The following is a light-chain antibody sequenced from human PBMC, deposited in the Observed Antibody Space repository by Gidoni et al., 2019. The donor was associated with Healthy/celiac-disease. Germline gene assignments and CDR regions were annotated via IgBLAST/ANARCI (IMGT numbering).Light chain of an antibody. V-gene: IGKV3-11*01. CDR2: DAS. CDR3: QQSSNWPT. CDR1: QSVSSY. J-gene: IGKJ4*01. Sequence: IVSTQSPATLSLSPGERATLSCRASQSVSSYLAWYQQKPGQAPRLLIYDASNRATGIPARFSGSGCGTDFTLTISSLETEDFAVYYCQQSSNWPTFGGGTKVEIK.